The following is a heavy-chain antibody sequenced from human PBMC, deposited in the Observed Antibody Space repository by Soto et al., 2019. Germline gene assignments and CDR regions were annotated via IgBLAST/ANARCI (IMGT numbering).Heavy chain of an antibody. Sequence: GESLKLSCKGSGYSFTNYWIGWVRQMPGKGLEWMGTIYLGDSDTRYSPSFQGRFTISADKSISAAYLQWGSLKASDTAMYYCARANVWNAVWFAINSFDPWGQET. CDR2: IYLGDSDT. V-gene: IGHV5-51*01. J-gene: IGHJ5*02. CDR1: GYSFTNYW. CDR3: ARANVWNAVWFAINSFDP. D-gene: IGHD1-1*01.